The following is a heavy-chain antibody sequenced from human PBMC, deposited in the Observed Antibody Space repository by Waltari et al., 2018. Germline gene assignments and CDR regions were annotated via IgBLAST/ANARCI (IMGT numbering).Heavy chain of an antibody. CDR3: ARRPFWSGYRPIDY. D-gene: IGHD3-3*01. CDR1: GWSFSGYV. J-gene: IGHJ4*02. V-gene: IGHV4-34*01. Sequence: QVPLQQWGAGMVKASGTLSLTRPFSGWSFSGYVWGWIRQPPGKGLEWIGEINHSGSTNYNPSLKSRVTISVDTSKNQFSLKLSSVTAADTAVYYCARRPFWSGYRPIDYWGQGTLVTVSS. CDR2: INHSGST.